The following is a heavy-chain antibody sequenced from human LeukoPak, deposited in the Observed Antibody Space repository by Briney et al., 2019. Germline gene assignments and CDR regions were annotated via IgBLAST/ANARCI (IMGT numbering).Heavy chain of an antibody. CDR3: ARLSSHYGDYKVDP. J-gene: IGHJ5*02. D-gene: IGHD4-17*01. Sequence: GGSLRLSCAASGFTFSSYGMSWVRQAPGKGLEWVSAISGSGGSTYYADSVKGRFTISRDNSKNTLYLQMNSLRVEDTAVYYCARLSSHYGDYKVDPWGQGALVTVSS. CDR1: GFTFSSYG. CDR2: ISGSGGST. V-gene: IGHV3-23*01.